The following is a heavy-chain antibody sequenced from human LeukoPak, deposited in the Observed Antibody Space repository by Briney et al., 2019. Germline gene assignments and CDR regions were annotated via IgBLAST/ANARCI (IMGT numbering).Heavy chain of an antibody. CDR3: AKGDAGSYELYNWVDP. D-gene: IGHD3-10*01. CDR1: GFTFSSYA. J-gene: IGHJ5*02. CDR2: ISGSGGST. V-gene: IGHV3-23*01. Sequence: GGSLRLSCAASGFTFSSYAMSWVRQAPGKGLEWVSAISGSGGSTYYADSVKGRCTISRDNSKNTLYLQMNSLRAEDTAVYYCAKGDAGSYELYNWVDPWGQGTLVTVSS.